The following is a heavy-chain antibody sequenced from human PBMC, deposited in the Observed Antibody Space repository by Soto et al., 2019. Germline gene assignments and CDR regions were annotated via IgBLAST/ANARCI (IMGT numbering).Heavy chain of an antibody. D-gene: IGHD3-3*01. CDR1: GISVRSGDVS. CDR2: IHSSGTT. Sequence: SETLSLTCDVSGISVRSGDVSWSWIRQPPGMGLEWIGHIHSSGTTFYNPSLRSRVTVSLGRTLSLLRSLDQFSLSLTAVTAADTAVYYCAREGAVKSADHWGLGILVTVS. V-gene: IGHV4-30-2*01. CDR3: AREGAVKSADH. J-gene: IGHJ4*02.